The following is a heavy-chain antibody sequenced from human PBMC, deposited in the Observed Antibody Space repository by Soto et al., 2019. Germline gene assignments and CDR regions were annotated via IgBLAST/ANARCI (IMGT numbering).Heavy chain of an antibody. Sequence: QVQLVQSGAEVKKPGASVKVSCKASGYTFTSYDINWVRQATGQGLEWMGWMNPNSGNTGYAQKFQGRVTMTRNTSISTAYMELSSLRSEDTAVYYCARDINYFYSGDDDFEMWGQGTMVTVSS. CDR2: MNPNSGNT. J-gene: IGHJ3*02. CDR1: GYTFTSYD. D-gene: IGHD3-10*01. CDR3: ARDINYFYSGDDDFEM. V-gene: IGHV1-8*01.